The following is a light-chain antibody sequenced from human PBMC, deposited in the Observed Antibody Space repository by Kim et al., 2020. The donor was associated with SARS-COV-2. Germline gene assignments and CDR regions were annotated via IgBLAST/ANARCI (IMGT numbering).Light chain of an antibody. V-gene: IGKV3-20*01. Sequence: EIVLTQSPGTLSLSPGERATLSCRASQILTTSYVAWYQHKPGQAPRLLIYGASSRATGIPDRFSGSGSGTDFTLTISRLEPEVFAVYFCQQYDTSPRTFGRGTKVDIK. CDR1: QILTTSY. CDR2: GAS. J-gene: IGKJ1*01. CDR3: QQYDTSPRT.